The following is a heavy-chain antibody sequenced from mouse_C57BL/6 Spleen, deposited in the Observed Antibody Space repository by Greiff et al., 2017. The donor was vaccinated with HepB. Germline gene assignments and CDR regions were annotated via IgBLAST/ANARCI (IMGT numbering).Heavy chain of an antibody. D-gene: IGHD1-1*01. V-gene: IGHV1-64*01. Sequence: VQLQQSGAELVKPGASVKLSCKASGYTFTSYWMHWVKQRPGQGLEWIGMIHPNSGSTNYNEKFKSKATLTVDKSSSTAYMQLSSLTSEDSAVYYCARYGSSDFDVWGTGTTVTVSS. CDR1: GYTFTSYW. CDR3: ARYGSSDFDV. CDR2: IHPNSGST. J-gene: IGHJ1*03.